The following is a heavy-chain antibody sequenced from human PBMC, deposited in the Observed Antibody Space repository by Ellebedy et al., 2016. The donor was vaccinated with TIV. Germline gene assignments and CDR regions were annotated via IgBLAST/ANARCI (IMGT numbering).Heavy chain of an antibody. CDR1: GFTFSSYA. Sequence: PGGSLRLSCAASGFTFSSYAMSWVRQAPGKGLEWVSAISGSGGSTYYADSVKGRFTISRDNSKNTLYLQMNSLRAEDTAVYYCAKGGRSSSSWWDYYFDYWGQGTLVTVSS. D-gene: IGHD6-13*01. J-gene: IGHJ4*02. V-gene: IGHV3-23*01. CDR3: AKGGRSSSSWWDYYFDY. CDR2: ISGSGGST.